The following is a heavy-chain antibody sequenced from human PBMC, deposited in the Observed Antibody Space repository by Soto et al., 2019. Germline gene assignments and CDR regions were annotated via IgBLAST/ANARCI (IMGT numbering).Heavy chain of an antibody. CDR1: GYSFVNYY. CDR2: IYPRGGNI. V-gene: IGHV1-46*01. D-gene: IGHD6-19*01. Sequence: QVHLVQSGAEVKKPGASVKLSCKASGYSFVNYYINWVRQAPGQGLEWMGIIYPRGGNISYAQKFQGRVSMTSDTAASTVYMELTSLRSDDTAVYFCARYWIAVAGSISFSQAFPLLDGMDLWGQGTTVTVSS. J-gene: IGHJ6*02. CDR3: ARYWIAVAGSISFSQAFPLLDGMDL.